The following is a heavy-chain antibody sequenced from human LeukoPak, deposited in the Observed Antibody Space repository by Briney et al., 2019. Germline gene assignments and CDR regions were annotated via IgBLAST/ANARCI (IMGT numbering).Heavy chain of an antibody. D-gene: IGHD1-14*01. Sequence: PGGSLRLSCAASVFTFSSYAMSWVRQAPGKGLEWVSAISGSGGSTYYADSVKGRFTISRDNSKNTLYLQMNSLRAEDTAVYYCAKDRYKLDGGNWFDPWGQGTLVTVSS. V-gene: IGHV3-23*01. CDR2: ISGSGGST. CDR3: AKDRYKLDGGNWFDP. J-gene: IGHJ5*02. CDR1: VFTFSSYA.